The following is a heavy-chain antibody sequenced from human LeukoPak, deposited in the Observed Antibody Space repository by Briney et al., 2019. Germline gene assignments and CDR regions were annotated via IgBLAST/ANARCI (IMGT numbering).Heavy chain of an antibody. CDR1: GESSFSNYY. CDR3: SRQVVGNDY. V-gene: IGHV4-34*01. Sequence: SETLSLTCAVYGESSFSNYYWSWIRQTPGGALEWIGEINHSGYTNYNPSLKSRVTLSIDTSKNQCSLRLNSVTAADTAVYYCSRQVVGNDYWGQGTLVTVSS. J-gene: IGHJ4*02. CDR2: INHSGYT. D-gene: IGHD3-22*01.